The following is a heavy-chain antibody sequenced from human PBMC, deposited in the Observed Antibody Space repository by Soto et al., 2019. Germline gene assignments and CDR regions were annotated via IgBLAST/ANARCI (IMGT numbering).Heavy chain of an antibody. CDR3: ARHHLYYDVLTGYYRRYGMDV. CDR2: IYYSGST. CDR1: GGSISSSSFY. J-gene: IGHJ6*02. V-gene: IGHV4-39*01. Sequence: SETLSLTCTVSGGSISSSSFYWGWIRQPPGKGLEWIANIYYSGSTYYNPSLQSRVTISVDTSKNQFSLKLSSVTAADTAVYYCARHHLYYDVLTGYYRRYGMDVWGQGTTVTVSS. D-gene: IGHD3-9*01.